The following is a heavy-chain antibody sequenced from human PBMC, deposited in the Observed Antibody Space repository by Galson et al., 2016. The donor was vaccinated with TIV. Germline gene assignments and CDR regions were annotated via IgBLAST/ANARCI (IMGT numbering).Heavy chain of an antibody. CDR2: INPVFGIP. D-gene: IGHD3-3*01. CDR3: ARGKERVISYYYYMDV. V-gene: IGHV1-69*13. CDR1: GGTFSSYG. Sequence: SVKVSCKASGGTFSSYGISWVRQAPGQGLEWMGGINPVFGIPNYAQKFQGRVTITADESTSTAYMELTSLRSEDTAVYYCARGKERVISYYYYMDVWGKGTTITVSS. J-gene: IGHJ6*03.